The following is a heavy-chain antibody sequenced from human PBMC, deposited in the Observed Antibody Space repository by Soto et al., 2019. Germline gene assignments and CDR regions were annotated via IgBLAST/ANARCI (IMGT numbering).Heavy chain of an antibody. CDR2: INADNGNT. D-gene: IGHD4-17*01. CDR3: ATEIDGTTVTSLDY. Sequence: ASVKVSCKASGYTFSGSVMHWVRQAPGQRLEWMGWINADNGNTKYSQKFQGRVTIIRDTSASTAYMELSSLRSEDTTVYYCATEIDGTTVTSLDYWGQGTLVTVSS. J-gene: IGHJ4*02. V-gene: IGHV1-3*01. CDR1: GYTFSGSV.